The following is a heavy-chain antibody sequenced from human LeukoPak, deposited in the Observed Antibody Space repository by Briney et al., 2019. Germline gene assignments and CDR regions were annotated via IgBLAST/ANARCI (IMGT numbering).Heavy chain of an antibody. CDR3: ARRIGAAGVGIVY. Sequence: GASVKVSCKASGHTFTRYDINWVRQATGQGLEWMGWMNPDSGNTGYAQKFQGRVTMTRNPSISTAYMELSSLTSEDTAVYYCARRIGAAGVGIVYWGQGTLVTVSS. V-gene: IGHV1-8*01. CDR2: MNPDSGNT. J-gene: IGHJ4*02. D-gene: IGHD6-13*01. CDR1: GHTFTRYD.